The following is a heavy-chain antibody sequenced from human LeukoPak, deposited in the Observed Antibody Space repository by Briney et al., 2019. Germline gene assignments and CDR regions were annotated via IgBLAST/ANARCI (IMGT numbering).Heavy chain of an antibody. CDR1: GGTFSSYA. D-gene: IGHD3-10*01. Sequence: GASVKVSCKASGGTFSSYAISWVRQAPGQELEWMGGIISIFGTANYAQKFQGRVTITADESTSTAYMELSSLRSEDTAVYYCASSSPRFGELSRLDYYYYMDVWGKGTTVTISS. V-gene: IGHV1-69*13. CDR2: IISIFGTA. CDR3: ASSSPRFGELSRLDYYYYMDV. J-gene: IGHJ6*03.